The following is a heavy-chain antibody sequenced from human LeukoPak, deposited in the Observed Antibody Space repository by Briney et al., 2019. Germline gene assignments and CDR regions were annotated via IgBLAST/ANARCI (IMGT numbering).Heavy chain of an antibody. CDR2: ISSSSTYI. V-gene: IGHV3-21*06. Sequence: GGSLRLSCAVSGFTASGFTFSRNSMNWVRQAPGKGLEWVSSISSSSTYIYYADSVKGRFTISRDNAKNSLYLQMNSLIAGDTAVYYCAVATTGTDYWGQGTLVTVSS. D-gene: IGHD1-1*01. J-gene: IGHJ4*02. CDR3: AVATTGTDY. CDR1: GFTFSRNS.